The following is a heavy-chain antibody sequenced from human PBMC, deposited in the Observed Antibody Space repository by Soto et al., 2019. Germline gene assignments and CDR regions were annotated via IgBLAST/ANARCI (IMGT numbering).Heavy chain of an antibody. J-gene: IGHJ6*03. D-gene: IGHD3-3*01. Sequence: VQLVESEGGLVQPGGSLRLSCAASGFTVSNNYMVWVRQAPGKGLEWVSIFYSGGDTFYADSVKGRFSLSRDYLKNTVYLQMNSLRAEDTAVYYCARDSSYYDPRSGDYYYYMDVWGKGTTVTVSS. CDR1: GFTVSNNY. CDR2: FYSGGDT. V-gene: IGHV3-66*01. CDR3: ARDSSYYDPRSGDYYYYMDV.